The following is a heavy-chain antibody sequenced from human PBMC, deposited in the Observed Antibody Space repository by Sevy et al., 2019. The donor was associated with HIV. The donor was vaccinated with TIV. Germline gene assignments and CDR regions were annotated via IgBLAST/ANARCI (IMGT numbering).Heavy chain of an antibody. CDR1: GASISSSGYY. CDR3: AGENAWGRGYS. J-gene: IGHJ4*02. V-gene: IGHV4-39*01. CDR2: INYNGIT. D-gene: IGHD1-26*01. Sequence: SETLSLTCTVCGASISSSGYYWGWIRQPPGKGLEWIASINYNGITFYNPSLKSRITISADTSKNQFSLDLNSVTAADTAMYYCAGENAWGRGYSWGQGTLVTVSS.